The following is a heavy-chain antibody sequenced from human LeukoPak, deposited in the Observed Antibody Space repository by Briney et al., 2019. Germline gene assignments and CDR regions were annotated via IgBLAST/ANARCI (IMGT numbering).Heavy chain of an antibody. Sequence: SETLYLTCTVSGGSISGYYWSWIRQPPGKALEWIAYIDYSEDTNSNPSLKSRVTISVDTSKNQFSLRLNSVTAADTAFYFFLRAPDGIRYFDPWGQGTLVTVSS. CDR1: GGSISGYY. V-gene: IGHV4-59*08. D-gene: IGHD3-9*01. CDR3: LRAPDGIRYFDP. CDR2: IDYSEDT. J-gene: IGHJ5*02.